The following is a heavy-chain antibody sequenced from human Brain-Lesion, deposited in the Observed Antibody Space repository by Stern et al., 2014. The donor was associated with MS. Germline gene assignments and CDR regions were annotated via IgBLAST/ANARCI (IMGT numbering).Heavy chain of an antibody. J-gene: IGHJ4*02. Sequence: QVPLVQSGAEVKKPGASVKVSCKVSRYTLTELSMHWVRQAPRNGLEWLGGFDPEDGETIYAQKFQGRVTMTEDTSTDTAYMELSSLRSEYTAVYYCATLSPGAGGNYYRHFDYWGQGTLVTVSS. V-gene: IGHV1-24*01. D-gene: IGHD1-26*01. CDR2: FDPEDGET. CDR3: ATLSPGAGGNYYRHFDY. CDR1: RYTLTELS.